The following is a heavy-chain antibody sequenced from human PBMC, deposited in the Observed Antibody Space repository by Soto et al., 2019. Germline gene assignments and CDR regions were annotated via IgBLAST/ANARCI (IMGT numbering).Heavy chain of an antibody. V-gene: IGHV1-2*04. D-gene: IGHD2-2*01. CDR2: INPNSGGT. Sequence: GASVKVSCKASGYTFTGYYMHWVRQAPGQGLEWMGWINPNSGGTNYAQKFQGWVTMTRDTSISTAYMELSRLRSDDTAVYYCARGASVAPAVYYYYMDVWGKGTTVTVSS. CDR1: GYTFTGYY. J-gene: IGHJ6*03. CDR3: ARGASVAPAVYYYYMDV.